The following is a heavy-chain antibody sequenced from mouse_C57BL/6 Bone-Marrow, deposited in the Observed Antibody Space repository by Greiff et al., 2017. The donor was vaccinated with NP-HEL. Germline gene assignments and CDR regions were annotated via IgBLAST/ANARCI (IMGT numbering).Heavy chain of an antibody. CDR2: IYPSDSET. D-gene: IGHD1-1*01. V-gene: IGHV1-61*01. CDR3: ARRVTTVVARNYAMDY. CDR1: GYTFTSYW. Sequence: QVQLQQPGAELVRPGSSVKLSCKASGYTFTSYWMDWVKQRPGQGLEWIGNIYPSDSETHYNQKFKDKATLTVDKSSSTAYMQLSSLTSEDSAVYYCARRVTTVVARNYAMDYWGQGTSVTVSS. J-gene: IGHJ4*01.